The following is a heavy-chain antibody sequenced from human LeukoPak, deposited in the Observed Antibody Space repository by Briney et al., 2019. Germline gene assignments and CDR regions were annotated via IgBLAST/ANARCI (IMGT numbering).Heavy chain of an antibody. CDR2: VSTNGGTT. CDR3: AKGPGVGRAFDI. Sequence: GGSLRLSCAASGFSFSSNTMTWFRQAPGKGLEWVSTVSTNGGTTSYADSVKGRFTISRDNYKNTLYLQMNSLRAEDTALYYCAKGPGVGRAFDIWGQGTMVTVSS. J-gene: IGHJ3*02. CDR1: GFSFSSNT. D-gene: IGHD1-26*01. V-gene: IGHV3-23*01.